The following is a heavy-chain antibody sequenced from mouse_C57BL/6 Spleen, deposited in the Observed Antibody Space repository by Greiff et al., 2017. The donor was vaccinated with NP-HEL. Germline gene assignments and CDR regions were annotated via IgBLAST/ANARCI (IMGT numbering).Heavy chain of an antibody. CDR1: GYSFTSYY. J-gene: IGHJ4*01. CDR3: ARGAGSSGYGPFMDY. D-gene: IGHD3-2*02. CDR2: IYPGSGNT. V-gene: IGHV1-66*01. Sequence: QVQLQQSGPELVKPGASVKISCKASGYSFTSYYIHWVKQRPGQGLEWIGWIYPGSGNTKYNEKFKGKATLTADTASSTAYMQLSSLPSEDSAVYYCARGAGSSGYGPFMDYWGQGTSVTVSS.